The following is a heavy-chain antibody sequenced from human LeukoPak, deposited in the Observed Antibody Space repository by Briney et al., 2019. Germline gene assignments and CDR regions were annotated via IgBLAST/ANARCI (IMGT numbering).Heavy chain of an antibody. CDR1: GFTFSSYA. Sequence: GGSLRLSCAASGFTFSSYAMHWVRQAPGKGLEWVAVISYDGSNKYYADPVKGRFTISRDNSKNTLYLQMNSLRAEDTAVYYCARVPVPYYFDYWGQGTLVTVSS. CDR2: ISYDGSNK. D-gene: IGHD2-2*01. CDR3: ARVPVPYYFDY. J-gene: IGHJ4*02. V-gene: IGHV3-30*04.